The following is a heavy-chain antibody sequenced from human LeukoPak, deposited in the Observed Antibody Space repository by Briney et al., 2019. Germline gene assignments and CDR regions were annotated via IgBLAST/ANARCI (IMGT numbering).Heavy chain of an antibody. CDR2: ISSSGSTI. CDR3: ARESPLSDYDSSGLSR. Sequence: PGGSLRLSCAASGFTFSSYDMNWVRQAPGKGLEWVSYISSSGSTIYYADSVKGRFTISRDNAKNSLYLQMDSLRAEDTAVYYCARESPLSDYDSSGLSRWGQGTLVTVSS. CDR1: GFTFSSYD. V-gene: IGHV3-48*03. J-gene: IGHJ4*02. D-gene: IGHD3-22*01.